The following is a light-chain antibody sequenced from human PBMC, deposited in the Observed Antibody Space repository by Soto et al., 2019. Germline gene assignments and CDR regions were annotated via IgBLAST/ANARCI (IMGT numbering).Light chain of an antibody. Sequence: QSVLTQPPSVSGAPGQRVTISCTGSSSNIGAGYDVYWYQQLPGTAPKLLMYGNSNRPSGVPERFSGSKSATSASLAITGLQAEDEADYYCQSYDSSLTGAVFGGGTKLTVL. CDR1: SSNIGAGYD. CDR2: GNS. J-gene: IGLJ2*01. CDR3: QSYDSSLTGAV. V-gene: IGLV1-40*01.